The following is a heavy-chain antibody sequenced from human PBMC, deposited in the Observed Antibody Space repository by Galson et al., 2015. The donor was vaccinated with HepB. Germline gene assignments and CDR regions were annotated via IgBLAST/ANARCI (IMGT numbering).Heavy chain of an antibody. CDR1: GFTFTSSA. CDR2: IVVGSGNT. D-gene: IGHD3-10*01. V-gene: IGHV1-58*02. CDR3: AADRVRSGDRDAFDI. Sequence: SVKVSCKASGFTFTSSAMQWVRQARGQRLEWIGWIVVGSGNTNYAQKFQERVTITRDMSTSTAYMELSSLRSEDTAVYYCAADRVRSGDRDAFDIWGQGTMVTVSS. J-gene: IGHJ3*02.